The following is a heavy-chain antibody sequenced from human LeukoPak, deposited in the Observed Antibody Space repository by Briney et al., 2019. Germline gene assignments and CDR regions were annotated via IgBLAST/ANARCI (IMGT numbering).Heavy chain of an antibody. Sequence: SVKVSCKASGGTFSSYAIRWVRQAPGQGLEWMGGIIPIFGTANYAQKFQGRVTITADESTSTAYMELSSLRSEDTAVYYCARGGGYYSSGSYGYWGQGTLVTVSS. D-gene: IGHD3-10*01. CDR1: GGTFSSYA. V-gene: IGHV1-69*13. J-gene: IGHJ4*02. CDR3: ARGGGYYSSGSYGY. CDR2: IIPIFGTA.